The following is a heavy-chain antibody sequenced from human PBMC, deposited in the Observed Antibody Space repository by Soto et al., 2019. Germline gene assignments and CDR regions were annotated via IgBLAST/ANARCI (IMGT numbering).Heavy chain of an antibody. CDR2: ISGSGGST. CDR1: GFTFSSYA. Sequence: EVQLLESGGGLVQPGGSLRLSCAASGFTFSSYAMSWVRQAPGKGLEWVSAISGSGGSTYYADSVKGRFTISRDNSKNTLYLQMNSLRAEDTAVYYCAKTTLGDYDYIWGSYGYAFDIWGQVTMVTVSS. D-gene: IGHD3-16*01. J-gene: IGHJ3*02. CDR3: AKTTLGDYDYIWGSYGYAFDI. V-gene: IGHV3-23*01.